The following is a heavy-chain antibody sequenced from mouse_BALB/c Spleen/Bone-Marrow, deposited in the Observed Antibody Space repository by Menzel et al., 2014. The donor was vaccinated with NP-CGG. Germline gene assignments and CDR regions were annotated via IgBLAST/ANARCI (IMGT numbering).Heavy chain of an antibody. CDR1: GYSLTSYY. V-gene: IGHV1-66*01. CDR3: ARRDYYGSTYGFDY. J-gene: IGHJ2*01. Sequence: QVQLQQSGPELVKPGASVKISCKASGYSLTSYYIYWVKQRPGQGLEWIGWIFPRNGSTKYNEKFKGKATLTADTSSSTAYMQLSSLTSEDSAVYFCARRDYYGSTYGFDYWGQGTTLTVSS. D-gene: IGHD1-1*01. CDR2: IFPRNGST.